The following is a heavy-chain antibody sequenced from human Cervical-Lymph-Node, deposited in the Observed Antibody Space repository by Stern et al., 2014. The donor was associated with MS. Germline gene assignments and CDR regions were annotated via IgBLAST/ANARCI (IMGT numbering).Heavy chain of an antibody. Sequence: QLQLQESGPGLLKPSQTLSLSCSVSGASISSADSHWTWIRQTPGRGLEWIGSISYSGSTFYNPSLKNRITMSVDTSKNQFSLKLTSVTAADTAVYYCGRIPTFGVIIPYYYSGMDVWGQGTTVTVSS. CDR1: GASISSADSH. CDR2: ISYSGST. CDR3: GRIPTFGVIIPYYYSGMDV. D-gene: IGHD3-3*01. J-gene: IGHJ6*02. V-gene: IGHV4-30-4*01.